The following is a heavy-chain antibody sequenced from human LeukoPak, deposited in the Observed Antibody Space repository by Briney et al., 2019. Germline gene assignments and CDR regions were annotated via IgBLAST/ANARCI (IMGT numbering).Heavy chain of an antibody. CDR2: ISSSGTTI. J-gene: IGHJ4*02. CDR1: GFTFSTYS. V-gene: IGHV3-48*01. Sequence: GGSLRLSCAASGFTFSTYSMNWVRQAPGKGLEWVSHISSSGTTIYYADSVKGRFTISRDNAKNSLYLQMNSLRTEDTAVYYCARDVLGPTFLGFDYWGQGTLVTVSS. CDR3: ARDVLGPTFLGFDY. D-gene: IGHD3-3*02.